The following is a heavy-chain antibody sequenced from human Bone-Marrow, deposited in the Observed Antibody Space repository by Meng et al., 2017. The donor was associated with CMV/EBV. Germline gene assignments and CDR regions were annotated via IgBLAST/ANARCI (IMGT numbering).Heavy chain of an antibody. V-gene: IGHV4-59*01. Sequence: SETLSLTCTVSGGSISSYYWSWIRQPPGKGLEWIGYIYYSGSTNYNPSLKSRVTISVDTSKNQFSLKLSSVTAADTAVYHCARGSDGSSSSAWFDPWGQGTLVTVSS. D-gene: IGHD6-6*01. CDR2: IYYSGST. J-gene: IGHJ5*02. CDR3: ARGSDGSSSSAWFDP. CDR1: GGSISSYY.